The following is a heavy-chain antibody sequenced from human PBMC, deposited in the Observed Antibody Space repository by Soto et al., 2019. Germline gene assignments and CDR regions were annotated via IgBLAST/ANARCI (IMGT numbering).Heavy chain of an antibody. V-gene: IGHV4-34*01. CDR3: ARRLRPLAVAGMNWFDP. CDR2: INHSGST. Sequence: SETLSLTCAVYGGSFSGYYWSWIRQPPVKGLEWIGEINHSGSTNYNPSLKSRVTISVDTSKNQFSLKLSSVTAADTAVYYCARRLRPLAVAGMNWFDPWGQGTLVTVSS. D-gene: IGHD6-19*01. CDR1: GGSFSGYY. J-gene: IGHJ5*02.